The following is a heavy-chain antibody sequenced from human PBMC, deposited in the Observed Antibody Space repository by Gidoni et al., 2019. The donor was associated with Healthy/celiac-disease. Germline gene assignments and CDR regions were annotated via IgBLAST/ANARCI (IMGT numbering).Heavy chain of an antibody. CDR1: GYSISSGYY. CDR3: ASRSSSLYWFAP. CDR2: IYNRGST. D-gene: IGHD6-13*01. J-gene: IGHJ5*02. V-gene: IGHV4-38-2*01. Sequence: QVQLQESCTGLVKPSETLCLTCAVSGYSISSGYYWGWIRQPPGTGLEWIGSIYNRGSTYYNPSRKTRVTISVDTSKNQFSLKLSSVTAAVTAVYSCASRSSSLYWFAPWGQGTLVTVSS.